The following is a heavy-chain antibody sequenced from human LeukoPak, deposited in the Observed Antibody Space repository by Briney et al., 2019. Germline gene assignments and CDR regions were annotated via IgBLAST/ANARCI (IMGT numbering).Heavy chain of an antibody. CDR2: INPNSGGT. Sequence: VASVKVSCKASGYTFTGYYMHWVRQAPGQGLEWMGWINPNSGGTNYAQKFQGRVTMTRDTSISTAYMELSRLRSDDTAVYYCARDNSVLGGGLDPWGQGTLVTVSS. CDR3: ARDNSVLGGGLDP. J-gene: IGHJ5*02. CDR1: GYTFTGYY. V-gene: IGHV1-2*02. D-gene: IGHD2-15*01.